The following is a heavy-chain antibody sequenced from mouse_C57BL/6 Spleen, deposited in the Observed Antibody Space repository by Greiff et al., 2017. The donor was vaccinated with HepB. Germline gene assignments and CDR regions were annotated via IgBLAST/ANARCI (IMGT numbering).Heavy chain of an antibody. Sequence: QVQLQQPGAELVKPGASVKLSCKASGYTFTSYWMHWVKQRPGRGLEWIGRIDPNRGGTKYNEKFKSKATLTVDKPSSTAYMQLSSLTSEDSAVYYCARSRDVDSYWYVDVWGTGTTVTVSS. CDR2: IDPNRGGT. V-gene: IGHV1-72*01. J-gene: IGHJ1*03. CDR1: GYTFTSYW. CDR3: ARSRDVDSYWYVDV.